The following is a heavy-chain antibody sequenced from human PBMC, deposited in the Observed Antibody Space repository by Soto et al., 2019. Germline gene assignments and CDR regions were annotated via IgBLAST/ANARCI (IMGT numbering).Heavy chain of an antibody. D-gene: IGHD6-13*01. CDR2: INSDGSST. CDR3: ARDPSSWLDS. J-gene: IGHJ4*02. V-gene: IGHV3-74*01. Sequence: EVQLVESGGDLVQPGGSLRLSCAVSGFTFSSYWMHWVRQAPGKGLVWVLRINSDGSSTSYGDSVKGRFIISRDNAKNTLYLQMSSLRVEDTAVYYCARDPSSWLDSWGQGTLVTVSS. CDR1: GFTFSSYW.